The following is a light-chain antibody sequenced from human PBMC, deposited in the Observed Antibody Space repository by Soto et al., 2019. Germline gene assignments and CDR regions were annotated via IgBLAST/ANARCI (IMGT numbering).Light chain of an antibody. V-gene: IGLV1-51*02. Sequence: VLTQPPSVSAAPGQKVTVSCSGSSSNIGNNYVSWYQQLPGTAPKLLIYENNKRPSGIPDRFSGSKSGTSATLGITGLQTGDEADYYCGTWDSSLSEGVFGTGTKVTVL. J-gene: IGLJ1*01. CDR1: SSNIGNNY. CDR2: ENN. CDR3: GTWDSSLSEGV.